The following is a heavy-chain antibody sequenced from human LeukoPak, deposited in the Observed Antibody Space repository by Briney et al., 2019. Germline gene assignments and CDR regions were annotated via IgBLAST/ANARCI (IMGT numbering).Heavy chain of an antibody. CDR3: ARARTLRGTMVRGKYFDY. Sequence: PGGSLRLSCAASGFTFSSYGMHWVRQAPGKGLEWVAVISYDGSNKYYADSVKGRFTISRDNSKNTLYLQMNSLRAEDTAVYYCARARTLRGTMVRGKYFDYWGQGTLVTVSS. CDR2: ISYDGSNK. V-gene: IGHV3-30*03. D-gene: IGHD3-10*01. CDR1: GFTFSSYG. J-gene: IGHJ4*02.